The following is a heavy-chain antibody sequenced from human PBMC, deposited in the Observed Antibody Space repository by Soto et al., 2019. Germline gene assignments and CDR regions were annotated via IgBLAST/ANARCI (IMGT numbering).Heavy chain of an antibody. J-gene: IGHJ1*01. V-gene: IGHV4-39*02. Sequence: SETLSLTCTVSGGSISSSSYYWGWIRQPPGKGLEWIGSIYYSGSTYYNPSLKSRVTISVDTSKNTLYLQMNSLRAEDTAVYYCAKDEANYYDSSGYYFQHWGQGTLVTVSS. CDR1: GGSISSSSYY. CDR2: IYYSGST. CDR3: AKDEANYYDSSGYYFQH. D-gene: IGHD3-22*01.